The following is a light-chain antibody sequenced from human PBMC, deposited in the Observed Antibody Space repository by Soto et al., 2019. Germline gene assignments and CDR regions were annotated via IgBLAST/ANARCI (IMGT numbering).Light chain of an antibody. Sequence: DIQMTQSPSTLSASVGDRVTITCRASQSISSWLAWYQQKPGKAPKLLIYKASSFESGVPSRFSGSGSGTELTLTISSLQPDDFATYYCQQYNSYSRTFGQGTKVEIK. J-gene: IGKJ1*01. CDR2: KAS. V-gene: IGKV1-5*03. CDR3: QQYNSYSRT. CDR1: QSISSW.